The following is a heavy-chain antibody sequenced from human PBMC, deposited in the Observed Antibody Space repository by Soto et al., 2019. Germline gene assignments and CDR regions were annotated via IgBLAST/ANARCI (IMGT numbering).Heavy chain of an antibody. CDR1: GYPFTTYD. CDR3: ARERKVDFWRKCLDV. V-gene: IGHV1-8*01. Sequence: QAQLVQSGAEVRKPGASVKVSCKASGYPFTTYDINWVRQAPVQGLERLGWLDPNRGSTGYAQNFQGRITMARNISRNTAPMELSSLKSEDTAFYYCARERKVDFWRKCLDVWCQGPTVTVS. CDR2: LDPNRGST. J-gene: IGHJ6*02. D-gene: IGHD3-3*01.